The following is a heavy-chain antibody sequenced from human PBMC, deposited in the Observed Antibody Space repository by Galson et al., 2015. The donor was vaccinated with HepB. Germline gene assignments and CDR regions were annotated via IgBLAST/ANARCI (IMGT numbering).Heavy chain of an antibody. D-gene: IGHD3-16*01. Sequence: SLRLSCAASGFTFSDYYMSWIRQAPGKGLEWVSYISSSSSYIYYADSVKGRFTISRDNAKNSLYLQMNSLRAEDTAVYYCAREGGMEHYYGMDVWGQGTTVTVSS. CDR3: AREGGMEHYYGMDV. V-gene: IGHV3-11*06. CDR2: ISSSSSYI. J-gene: IGHJ6*02. CDR1: GFTFSDYY.